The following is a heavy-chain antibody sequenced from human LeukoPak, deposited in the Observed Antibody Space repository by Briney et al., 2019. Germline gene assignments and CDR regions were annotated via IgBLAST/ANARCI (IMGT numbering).Heavy chain of an antibody. CDR1: GGTFSSYA. Sequence: ASVKVSCKASGGTFSSYAISWVRQAPGQGLEWMGGIIPIFGTANYAQKFQGRVTITADESTSTAYMELSSLRSEDTAVYYCARDPTHCSGGSCYSNTPNWFDPWGQGTLVTVSS. V-gene: IGHV1-69*13. CDR3: ARDPTHCSGGSCYSNTPNWFDP. J-gene: IGHJ5*02. CDR2: IIPIFGTA. D-gene: IGHD2-15*01.